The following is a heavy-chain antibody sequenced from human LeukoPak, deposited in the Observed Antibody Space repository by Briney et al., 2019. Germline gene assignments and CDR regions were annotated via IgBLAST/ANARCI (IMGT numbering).Heavy chain of an antibody. Sequence: PGGSLRLSCAASGFTFSSYSMNWVRQAPGKGLEWVSSIRSSSSYIYYADSVKGRFTISRDNAKNSLYLQMNSLRAEDTAVYYCARELIVLMVYAINYMDVWGKGTTVTVSS. CDR2: IRSSSSYI. CDR3: ARELIVLMVYAINYMDV. V-gene: IGHV3-21*01. D-gene: IGHD2-8*01. CDR1: GFTFSSYS. J-gene: IGHJ6*03.